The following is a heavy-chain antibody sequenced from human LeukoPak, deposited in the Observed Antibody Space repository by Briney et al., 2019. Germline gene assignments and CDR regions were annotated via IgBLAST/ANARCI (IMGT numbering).Heavy chain of an antibody. J-gene: IGHJ4*02. CDR3: AKDRVFELWFEEASPYYFDY. Sequence: GGSLRLSCAASGLTFSTYAMSWVRQAPGKGLEWVSAISDGGGSTYYADSVKGRFTISRDISKNTLYLQMNSLRAEDTAVYYCAKDRVFELWFEEASPYYFDYWGQGTLVTVSS. D-gene: IGHD3-10*01. CDR1: GLTFSTYA. V-gene: IGHV3-23*01. CDR2: ISDGGGST.